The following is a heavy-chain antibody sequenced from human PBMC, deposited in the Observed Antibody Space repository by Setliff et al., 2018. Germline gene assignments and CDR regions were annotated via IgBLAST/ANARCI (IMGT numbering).Heavy chain of an antibody. J-gene: IGHJ4*02. V-gene: IGHV1-2*04. CDR1: GYTFTDYY. CDR2: INPNSGGT. D-gene: IGHD6-13*01. Sequence: GASVKVSCKASGYTFTDYYMHWVRQAPGQGLEWMGWINPNSGGTNYAQKFQGWVTMTRDTSISTAYMELSRLRSDDTAVYYCAREGMGHLYRYSSSWYLSYWGQGTLVTVSS. CDR3: AREGMGHLYRYSSSWYLSY.